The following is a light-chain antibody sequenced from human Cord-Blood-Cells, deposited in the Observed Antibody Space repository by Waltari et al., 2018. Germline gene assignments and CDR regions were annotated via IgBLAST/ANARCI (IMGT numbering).Light chain of an antibody. Sequence: DIVMTQSPDSLAVSLGERATINCKSSQSVLYSSNNKNNLAWYQQKPGQPPKLLIFWASTPESGVPDRFSGGGSGTDFTLTISSVQAEDVAVYYCQQYYSTPYTFGQGTKLEIK. CDR3: QQYYSTPYT. CDR1: QSVLYSSNNKNN. V-gene: IGKV4-1*01. CDR2: WAS. J-gene: IGKJ2*01.